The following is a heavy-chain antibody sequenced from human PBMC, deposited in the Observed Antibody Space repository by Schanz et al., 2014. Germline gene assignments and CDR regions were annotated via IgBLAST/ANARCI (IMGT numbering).Heavy chain of an antibody. D-gene: IGHD6-13*01. CDR2: ISFDGRNT. J-gene: IGHJ4*02. CDR1: GITLSGYG. CDR3: AKEKEEVAADGSFFDY. V-gene: IGHV3-30*18. Sequence: AQLLESGGGVVQPGRSLRLSCAASGITLSGYGLHWVRQAPGKGLEWVGFISFDGRNTGYAHSVKGRFTISRDNSKNTVNLQMNSLRAEDTAVYYCAKEKEEVAADGSFFDYWGQGTLVTVSS.